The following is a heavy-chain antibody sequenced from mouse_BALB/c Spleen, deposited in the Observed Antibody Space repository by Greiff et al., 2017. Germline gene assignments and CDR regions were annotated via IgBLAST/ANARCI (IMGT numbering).Heavy chain of an antibody. Sequence: DVKLQESGPGLVKPSQSLSLTCTVTGYSITSDYAWNWIRQFPGNKLEWMGYISYSGSTSYNPSLKSRISITRDTSKNQFFLQLNSVTTEDTATYYCARGVRRTLYYYAMDYWGQGTSVTVSS. V-gene: IGHV3-2*02. J-gene: IGHJ4*01. CDR2: ISYSGST. CDR3: ARGVRRTLYYYAMDY. CDR1: GYSITSDYA. D-gene: IGHD2-14*01.